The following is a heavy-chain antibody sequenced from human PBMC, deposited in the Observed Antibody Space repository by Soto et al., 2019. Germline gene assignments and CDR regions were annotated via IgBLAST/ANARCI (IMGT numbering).Heavy chain of an antibody. CDR2: ISYDGSNK. V-gene: IGHV3-30*03. D-gene: IGHD3-10*01. Sequence: QVQLVESGGGVVQPGRSLRLSCATSGFTFSNYGMHWARHTPGKGLEWVAVISYDGSNKKYADSVKGRFTISRDNSKSTLSLQMNRLRVEDTAVYYCAANILRAALDPWGQGTLVIVS. J-gene: IGHJ5*02. CDR3: AANILRAALDP. CDR1: GFTFSNYG.